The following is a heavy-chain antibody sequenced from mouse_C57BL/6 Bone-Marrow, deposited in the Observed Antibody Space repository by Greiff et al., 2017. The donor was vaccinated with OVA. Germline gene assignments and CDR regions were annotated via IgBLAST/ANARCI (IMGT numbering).Heavy chain of an antibody. CDR1: GYTFTSHW. J-gene: IGHJ3*01. CDR2: IVPGSGSH. V-gene: IGHV1-56*01. CDR3: ARGWRFAY. D-gene: IGHD1-1*02. Sequence: VQLQQSGPELVRPGASVKISCKAPGYTFTSHWMQWVRQRPGQGLEWIGEIVPGSGSHYYNEKFQGKATLTVDTTSSTSYMQRSRLTSEDSAVYFCARGWRFAYWGQGTLVTVSA.